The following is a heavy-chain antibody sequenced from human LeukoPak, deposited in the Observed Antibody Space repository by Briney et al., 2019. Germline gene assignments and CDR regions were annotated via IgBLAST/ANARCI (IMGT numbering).Heavy chain of an antibody. D-gene: IGHD3/OR15-3a*01. CDR1: GYTFTSYG. Sequence: ASVKVSCKASGYTFTSYGISWVRQAAGQGLEWMGWMQPHTGETGNALKFQGRMTMARDTSVNTVYMELSSLTSEDAAVYYCGRVPRDRSSLDFWGQGSLVTVSS. J-gene: IGHJ4*02. CDR3: GRVPRDRSSLDF. V-gene: IGHV1-8*02. CDR2: MQPHTGET.